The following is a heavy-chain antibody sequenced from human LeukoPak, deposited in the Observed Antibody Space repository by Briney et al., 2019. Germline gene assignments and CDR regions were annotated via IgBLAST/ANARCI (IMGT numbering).Heavy chain of an antibody. CDR1: GFTVSSNY. V-gene: IGHV3-66*01. Sequence: GGSLRLSCAAAGFTVSSNYMSWVRQAPGKGLEWVSVIYSGGSTYYADSVKGRFTISRDNSKNTLYLQMNSLRAEDTAVYYCARGVIPDSTSTNWFDPSGQGTLVTVSS. J-gene: IGHJ5*02. D-gene: IGHD3-22*01. CDR2: IYSGGST. CDR3: ARGVIPDSTSTNWFDP.